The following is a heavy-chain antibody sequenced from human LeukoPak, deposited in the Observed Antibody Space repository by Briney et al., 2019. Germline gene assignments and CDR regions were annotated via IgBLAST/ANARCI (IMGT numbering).Heavy chain of an antibody. Sequence: SETLSLTCTVSGGSIRSYDWSWIRLPPGKGREWIGYIYYSGSTNYNPSLKSRVTISVDTSKNQFSLKLSSVTAADTAVYYCARVYYSSSYDYWYFDLWGRSTLVTVSS. CDR2: IYYSGST. D-gene: IGHD6-13*01. J-gene: IGHJ2*01. CDR1: GGSIRSYD. CDR3: ARVYYSSSYDYWYFDL. V-gene: IGHV4-59*01.